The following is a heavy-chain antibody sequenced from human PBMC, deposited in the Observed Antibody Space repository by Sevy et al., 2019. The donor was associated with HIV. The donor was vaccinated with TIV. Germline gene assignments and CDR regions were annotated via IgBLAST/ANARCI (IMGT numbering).Heavy chain of an antibody. CDR2: IHHTGST. CDR3: ACDGHMGSSLILGG. D-gene: IGHD6-6*01. CDR1: GGSISSGDYY. J-gene: IGHJ4*02. V-gene: IGHV4-31*03. Sequence: SETLSLTCTVSGGSISSGDYYWSWIRQHPGKGLEWIGYIHHTGSTYYNPSLKSRVSMSVDTSKNLFSLNLSSVTAADTAMYYCACDGHMGSSLILGGWGQGTLVTVSS.